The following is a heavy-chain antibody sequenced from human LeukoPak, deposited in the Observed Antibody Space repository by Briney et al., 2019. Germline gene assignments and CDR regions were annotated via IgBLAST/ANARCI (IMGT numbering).Heavy chain of an antibody. V-gene: IGHV4-39*07. Sequence: SETLSLTCTVSGGSISSSSYYWGWIRQPPGKGLEWIGSIYYSGSTYYNPSLKSRVTISVDTSKNQFSLKLSSVTAADTAVYYCARHAPHPPYCSSTSCYVDYWGQGTLVTVSS. J-gene: IGHJ4*02. CDR2: IYYSGST. CDR3: ARHAPHPPYCSSTSCYVDY. D-gene: IGHD2-2*01. CDR1: GGSISSSSYY.